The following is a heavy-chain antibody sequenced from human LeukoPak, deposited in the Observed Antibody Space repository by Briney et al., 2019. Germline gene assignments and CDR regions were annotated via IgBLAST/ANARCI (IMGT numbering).Heavy chain of an antibody. J-gene: IGHJ4*02. Sequence: GGSLRLSCADSGFTFSSHWMHWVRQAPGKGLVWVSRIKYDASSTSYADSVKGRFTISRDNAKNTLYLQWSSLKASDTAMYYCARLESPLYNWNDYWGQGTLVTVSS. CDR3: ARLESPLYNWNDY. D-gene: IGHD1-1*01. V-gene: IGHV3-74*01. CDR1: GFTFSSHW. CDR2: IKYDASST.